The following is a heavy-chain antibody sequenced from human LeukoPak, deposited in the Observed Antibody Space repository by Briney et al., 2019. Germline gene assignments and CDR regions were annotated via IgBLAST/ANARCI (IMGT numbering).Heavy chain of an antibody. CDR1: GYIFTSYY. CDR3: ARGFLYYFDY. V-gene: IGHV1-46*01. Sequence: ASVKVSCKASGYIFTSYYMYWVRKAAGQGLEWMGIINPSRGSTTYAQNFQGRVTMTRDTSTSTVYMELSSLRSEDTAVYYCARGFLYYFDYWGQGTLVTVSS. CDR2: INPSRGST. J-gene: IGHJ4*02. D-gene: IGHD2-2*02.